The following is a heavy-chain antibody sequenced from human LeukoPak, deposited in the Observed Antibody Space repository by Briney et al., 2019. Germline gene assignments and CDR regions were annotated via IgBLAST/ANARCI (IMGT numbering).Heavy chain of an antibody. V-gene: IGHV4-61*08. Sequence: SETLSLTCTVSGGSISSGDYYWSWIRQPPGKGLEWIGYIYYSGSTNYNPSLKSRVTISVDTSKNQFSLKLSSVTAADTAVYYCARYGANPTDAFDIWGQGTMVTVSS. CDR1: GGSISSGDYY. D-gene: IGHD4-17*01. J-gene: IGHJ3*02. CDR2: IYYSGST. CDR3: ARYGANPTDAFDI.